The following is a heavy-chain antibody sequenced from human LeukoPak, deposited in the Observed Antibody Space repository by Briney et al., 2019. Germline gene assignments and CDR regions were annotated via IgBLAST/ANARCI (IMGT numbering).Heavy chain of an antibody. D-gene: IGHD2-15*01. CDR3: ARERGYCSGGSCPIDY. V-gene: IGHV1-18*01. J-gene: IGHJ4*02. CDR1: GYTFTSYG. CDR2: ISAYNGNT. Sequence: ASVKVSCKASGYTFTSYGISWVRQAPGQGLEWMGWISAYNGNTNYAQKLQGRVTMTTDTSTSTAYMELGSLRSDDTAVYYCARERGYCSGGSCPIDYWGQGALVTVSS.